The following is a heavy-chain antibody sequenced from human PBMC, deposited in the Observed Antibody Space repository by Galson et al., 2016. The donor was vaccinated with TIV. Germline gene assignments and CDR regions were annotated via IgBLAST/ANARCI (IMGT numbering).Heavy chain of an antibody. CDR3: ARDENWSAPEFDS. CDR1: GVSINDFH. CDR2: MYAGGST. J-gene: IGHJ4*02. V-gene: IGHV4-4*07. D-gene: IGHD1-14*01. Sequence: ETLSLTCTVSGVSINDFHWSWIRQPAGKSMEWIGRMYAGGSTNYNPSLKSRVSMSIDTSKNQMFLNLRFVTAADTAVYFCARDENWSAPEFDSWGRGTLVTFLS.